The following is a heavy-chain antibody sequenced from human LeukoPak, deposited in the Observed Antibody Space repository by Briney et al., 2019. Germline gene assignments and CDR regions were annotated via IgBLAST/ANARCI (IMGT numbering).Heavy chain of an antibody. CDR1: RFIFDNYG. Sequence: GGSLRLSCAASRFIFDNYGMTWVRQAPGKGLEWVSGISDDGYSTYYADSVKGRFTISRDNSKDTLYLHMSSLRVEDTAVFYCARVAPPLDDYIRGSFPYYFDYWGQGTPVTVSS. CDR2: ISDDGYST. CDR3: ARVAPPLDDYIRGSFPYYFDY. D-gene: IGHD3-16*01. J-gene: IGHJ4*02. V-gene: IGHV3-23*01.